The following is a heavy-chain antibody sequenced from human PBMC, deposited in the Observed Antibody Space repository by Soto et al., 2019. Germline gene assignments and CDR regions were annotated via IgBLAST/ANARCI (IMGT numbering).Heavy chain of an antibody. D-gene: IGHD3-9*01. CDR3: AKDNYYDILTGPGGFDP. CDR1: GFTYSSYA. J-gene: IGHJ5*02. CDR2: ISGSGGST. V-gene: IGHV3-23*01. Sequence: PGGSMRLSCAASGFTYSSYAMSWVRPDPGKGLEWVSAISGSGGSTYYADSVKGRFTISRDNSKNTLYLQMNSLRAEDTAVYYCAKDNYYDILTGPGGFDPWGQGTLVTVSS.